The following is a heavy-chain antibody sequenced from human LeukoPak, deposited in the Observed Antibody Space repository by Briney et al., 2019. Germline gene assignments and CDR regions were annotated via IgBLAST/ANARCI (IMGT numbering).Heavy chain of an antibody. CDR2: ISSTGTYI. CDR3: ATQYCSSTSCPLAFDI. CDR1: GFTFSSSTFGSYT. D-gene: IGHD2-2*01. Sequence: GGSLRLSCATSGFTFSSSTFGSYTMNWVRQAPGKGLEWVSSISSTGTYIYYTDSVKGRFTISRDIANSLLYLQMNSLRAEDTAVYYCATQYCSSTSCPLAFDIWGQGTMVTVSS. V-gene: IGHV3-21*01. J-gene: IGHJ3*02.